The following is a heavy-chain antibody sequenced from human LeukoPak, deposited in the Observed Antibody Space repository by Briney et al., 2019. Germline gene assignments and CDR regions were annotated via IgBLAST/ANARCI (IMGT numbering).Heavy chain of an antibody. V-gene: IGHV3-30*02. J-gene: IGHJ6*02. Sequence: GGSLRLSCAASGFTFSSYGMHWVRQAPGKGLEWVAFIRYDGSNKYYADSVKGRFTISRDNSKNTLYLQMNSLGAEDTAVYYCARVPNYDILTGHYYYGMDVWGQGTTVTVSS. CDR2: IRYDGSNK. CDR3: ARVPNYDILTGHYYYGMDV. CDR1: GFTFSSYG. D-gene: IGHD3-9*01.